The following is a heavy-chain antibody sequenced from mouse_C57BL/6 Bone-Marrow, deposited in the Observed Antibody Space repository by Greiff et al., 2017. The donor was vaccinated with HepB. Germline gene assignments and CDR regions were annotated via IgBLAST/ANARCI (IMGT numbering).Heavy chain of an antibody. J-gene: IGHJ4*01. V-gene: IGHV1-42*01. CDR1: GYSFTGYY. CDR3: ASADYYGSIMDY. Sequence: EVKLMESGPELVKPGASVKISCKASGYSFTGYYMNWVKQSPEKSLEWIGEINPSTGGTTYNQKFKAKATLTVDKSSSTAYMQLKSLTSEDSAVYYCASADYYGSIMDYWGQGTSATVSS. CDR2: INPSTGGT. D-gene: IGHD1-1*01.